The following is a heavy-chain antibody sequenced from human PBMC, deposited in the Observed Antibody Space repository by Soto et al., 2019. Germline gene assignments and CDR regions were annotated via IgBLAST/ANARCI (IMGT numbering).Heavy chain of an antibody. CDR1: GYTFTNYG. J-gene: IGHJ1*01. CDR2: ISAYNGNT. CDR3: ARDLGSSWPEANLEYFQH. V-gene: IGHV1-18*01. D-gene: IGHD6-13*01. Sequence: ASVKVSCKASGYTFTNYGISWVRQAPGQGLEWMGWISAYNGNTNYAQKLQGRVTMTTDTSTSTVYMELRSLRSDDTAVYYCARDLGSSWPEANLEYFQHWG.